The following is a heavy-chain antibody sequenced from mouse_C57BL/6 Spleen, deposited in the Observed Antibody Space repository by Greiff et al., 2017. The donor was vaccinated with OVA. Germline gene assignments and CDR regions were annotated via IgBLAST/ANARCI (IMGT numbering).Heavy chain of an antibody. CDR3: VRAAYYYYDGVNSY. V-gene: IGHV10-1*01. D-gene: IGHD2-4*01. CDR2: IRSKSNNYAT. Sequence: EVKLVESGGGLVQPKGSLKLSCAASGFSFNTYAMNWVRQAPGKGLEWVARIRSKSNNYATYYADSVKDRFTISRDDSESMLYLQMNNLKTEDTAMYYCVRAAYYYYDGVNSYWGQGTLVTVSA. CDR1: GFSFNTYA. J-gene: IGHJ3*01.